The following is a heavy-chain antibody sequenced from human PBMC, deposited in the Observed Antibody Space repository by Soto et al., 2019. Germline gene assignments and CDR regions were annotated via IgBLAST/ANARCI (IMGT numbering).Heavy chain of an antibody. Sequence: VASVKVSCKASGYTFTSYDINWVRQATGQGLEWMGWMNPNSGNTGYAQKFQGRVTMTRNTSISTAYMELSSLRSEDTAVYYCARGNYDFWSGYYTTMYYFDYWRQGTLVTVSS. J-gene: IGHJ4*02. V-gene: IGHV1-8*01. CDR2: MNPNSGNT. CDR3: ARGNYDFWSGYYTTMYYFDY. CDR1: GYTFTSYD. D-gene: IGHD3-3*01.